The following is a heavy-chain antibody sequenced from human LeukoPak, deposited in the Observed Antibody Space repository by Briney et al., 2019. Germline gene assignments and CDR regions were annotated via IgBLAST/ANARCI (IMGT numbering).Heavy chain of an antibody. D-gene: IGHD6-19*01. J-gene: IGHJ6*03. CDR3: ARRAVGNSYYYSMDV. CDR1: GYTFTSYG. CDR2: INPNSGGT. V-gene: IGHV1-8*03. Sequence: ASVKVSCKASGYTFTSYGISWVRQAPGQGLEWMGWINPNSGGTNYAQKFQGRVTITRNTSISTAFMELSSLRSEDTAVYYCARRAVGNSYYYSMDVWGKGTTVTVSS.